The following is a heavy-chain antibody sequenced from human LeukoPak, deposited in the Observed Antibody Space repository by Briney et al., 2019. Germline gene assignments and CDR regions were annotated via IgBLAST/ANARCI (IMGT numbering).Heavy chain of an antibody. CDR3: ARDNGYSYGYGMDV. Sequence: SETLSHTCTVSGGSISSYYWSWIRQPPGKGLEWIGYIYYSGSTNYNPSLKSRVTISVDTSKNQFSLKLSSVTAADTAVYYCARDNGYSYGYGMDVWGQGTTVTVSS. CDR2: IYYSGST. CDR1: GGSISSYY. D-gene: IGHD5-18*01. V-gene: IGHV4-59*01. J-gene: IGHJ6*02.